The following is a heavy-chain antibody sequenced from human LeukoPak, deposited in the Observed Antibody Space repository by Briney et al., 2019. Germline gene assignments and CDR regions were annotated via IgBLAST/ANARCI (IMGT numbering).Heavy chain of an antibody. V-gene: IGHV3-23*01. Sequence: QAGGSLRLSCAASGFTFSSYAMSWVRQAPGKGLEWVSAISGSGGSTYYADSVKGRFTISRDNSKNTLCLQMNSLRAEDTAVYYCAKGPMLGYCSSTSCLEYFQHWGQGTLVTVSS. CDR3: AKGPMLGYCSSTSCLEYFQH. D-gene: IGHD2-2*01. CDR1: GFTFSSYA. J-gene: IGHJ1*01. CDR2: ISGSGGST.